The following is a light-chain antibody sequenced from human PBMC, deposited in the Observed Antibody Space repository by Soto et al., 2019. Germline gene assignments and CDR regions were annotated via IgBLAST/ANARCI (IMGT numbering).Light chain of an antibody. Sequence: DIQMTQSPSTLSPSVGERVTITCRASQSISDWLAWYQQKPGKAPNLLIYDASTLESGVPSRFSGSGSGTEFTLTISSLQPDDFTSYYCLQYDTYWTFGQGTNVEIK. CDR3: LQYDTYWT. CDR1: QSISDW. CDR2: DAS. J-gene: IGKJ1*01. V-gene: IGKV1-5*01.